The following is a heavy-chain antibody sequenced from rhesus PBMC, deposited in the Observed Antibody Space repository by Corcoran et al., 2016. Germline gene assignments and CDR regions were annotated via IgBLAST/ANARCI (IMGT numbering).Heavy chain of an antibody. Sequence: QVQLQESGPGLVKPSETLSLTCAVSGGSISDDYYWSWIRQPSGKGLEWIGYIYGSGGGTNYNPSLKNRVTISIDTSKYQFSLKLSSVTAADTAVYYCARVPWYFDSWGQGVLVTVSS. CDR3: ARVPWYFDS. D-gene: IGHD2-39*01. CDR2: IYGSGGGT. V-gene: IGHV4-106*01. CDR1: GGSISDDYY. J-gene: IGHJ4*01.